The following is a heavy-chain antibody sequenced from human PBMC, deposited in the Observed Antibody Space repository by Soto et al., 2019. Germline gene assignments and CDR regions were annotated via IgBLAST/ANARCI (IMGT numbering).Heavy chain of an antibody. CDR3: VQWNGYGDY. CDR2: FSSGSGTT. V-gene: IGHV3-23*01. CDR1: GFTLGNYG. J-gene: IGHJ4*02. D-gene: IGHD1-1*01. Sequence: VQLLESGGGLGQPGGSLRLSCVVSGFTLGNYGVTWVRQAPGKGLEWVSGFSSGSGTTHYRDSVKGRFTISRDESKSTVYLQMNSLGVDDTAVYYCVQWNGYGDYWGQGTLVTVSS.